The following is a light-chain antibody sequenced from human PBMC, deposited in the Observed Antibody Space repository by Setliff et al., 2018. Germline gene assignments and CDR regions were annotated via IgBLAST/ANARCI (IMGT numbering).Light chain of an antibody. CDR3: SSNIGSNNFDV. CDR1: SRDVGSYDF. V-gene: IGLV2-8*01. CDR2: EVN. Sequence: QSALTQPASVSGSPGQSITISCIGSSRDVGSYDFVSWYQQHPGKAPKLMIYEVNKRPSGVPDRFSGSKSGNTASLTVSGLQAEDEADYYCSSNIGSNNFDVFGTGTKVTVL. J-gene: IGLJ1*01.